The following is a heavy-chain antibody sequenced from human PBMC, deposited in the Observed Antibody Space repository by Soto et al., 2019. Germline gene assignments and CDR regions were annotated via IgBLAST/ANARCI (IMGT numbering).Heavy chain of an antibody. CDR2: ISGTAHAS. CDR3: VKDAPQPFSD. V-gene: IGHV3-23*01. Sequence: GGSLRLSCAASGFDFSNYGMSWVRQAPGKGLEWVSAISGTAHASYYAASVKGRFTISRDNSKNTLYLHMNSLRVEDTAVYFCVKDAPQPFSDWGQGTLVTSPQ. J-gene: IGHJ4*02. CDR1: GFDFSNYG. D-gene: IGHD3-3*02.